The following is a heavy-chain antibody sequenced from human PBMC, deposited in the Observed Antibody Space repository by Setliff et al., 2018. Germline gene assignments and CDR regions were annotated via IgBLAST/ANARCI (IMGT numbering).Heavy chain of an antibody. Sequence: SETLSLTCAVSGGSISSSNWWSWVRQPPGKGLEWIGEIYHSGSTNYNPSLKSRVTISADKSKNQFSLKLSSVTAADTAVYYCAREGLTIFGVVIRRNYFDYWGQGTLVTVSS. D-gene: IGHD3-3*01. V-gene: IGHV4-4*02. J-gene: IGHJ4*02. CDR2: IYHSGST. CDR3: AREGLTIFGVVIRRNYFDY. CDR1: GGSISSSNW.